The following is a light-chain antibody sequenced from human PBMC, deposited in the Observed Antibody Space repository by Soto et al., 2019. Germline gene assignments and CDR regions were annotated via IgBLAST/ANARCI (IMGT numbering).Light chain of an antibody. V-gene: IGKV1D-12*01. CDR1: QDISSW. CDR3: QQANHFPPT. CDR2: AAS. J-gene: IGKJ3*01. Sequence: IQMTQSPSSVSASVGDRVTITCRASQDISSWLSWYQQKPGKAPNLLIYAASSLHTGVPSRFSGSGSGTEFILTISSLQPEDFATYYCQQANHFPPTFGPGTKVDIK.